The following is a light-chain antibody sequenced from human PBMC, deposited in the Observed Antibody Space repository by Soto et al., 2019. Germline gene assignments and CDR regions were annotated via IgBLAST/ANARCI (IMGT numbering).Light chain of an antibody. CDR1: SIDVGGYNF. CDR3: CSFAGSGYV. Sequence: QSVLPQPPSASGSLGQSVTISCTGTSIDVGGYNFVSWFQQRPGEAPKLLIYEVSNRPSGVPDRFSGSKSGNTASLTVSGLQADDEADYYCCSFAGSGYVFGSGTKVTVL. CDR2: EVS. V-gene: IGLV2-8*01. J-gene: IGLJ1*01.